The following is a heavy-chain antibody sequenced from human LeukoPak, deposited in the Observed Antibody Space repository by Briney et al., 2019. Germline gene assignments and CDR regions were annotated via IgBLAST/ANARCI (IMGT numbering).Heavy chain of an antibody. CDR3: ARSIAYSDFPYYFDY. J-gene: IGHJ4*02. CDR1: GGSIRNSY. V-gene: IGHV4-59*08. CDR2: IYYSGST. D-gene: IGHD2/OR15-2a*01. Sequence: PSETLSLTCSVSGGSIRNSYWSWIRHPPGKGLQWIGYIYYSGSTDYNPSLKSRVTISLDMSKNQFSLNLSSVTAADTAVYYCARSIAYSDFPYYFDYWGQGTLVTVSS.